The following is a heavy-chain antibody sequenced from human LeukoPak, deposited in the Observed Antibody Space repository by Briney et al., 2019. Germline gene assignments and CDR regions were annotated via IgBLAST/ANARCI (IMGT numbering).Heavy chain of an antibody. V-gene: IGHV1-58*02. CDR2: IVVGSGNT. J-gene: IGHJ4*02. Sequence: GASVKVSCKASGFTFTSSAMQWVRQARGQRLEWIGWIVVGSGNTNYAQKFQERVTITRDMSTSTAYMELSSLRSEDTAVYYCAAALRLGELSFGYWGQGTLVTVSS. CDR1: GFTFTSSA. D-gene: IGHD3-16*02. CDR3: AAALRLGELSFGY.